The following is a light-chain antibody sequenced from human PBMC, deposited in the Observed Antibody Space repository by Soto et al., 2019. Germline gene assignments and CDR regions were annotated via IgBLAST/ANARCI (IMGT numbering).Light chain of an antibody. J-gene: IGKJ4*01. Sequence: DIPMTQSPSSVSASVGDRVTITCRASQGISSRLAWYQQKPGKAPNLLIYAASSLQSGVPSRFSGSASETDFTLTIGSLQPEDFATYYCQQSNSFPLTFGGGTKVEIK. CDR1: QGISSR. V-gene: IGKV1-12*01. CDR2: AAS. CDR3: QQSNSFPLT.